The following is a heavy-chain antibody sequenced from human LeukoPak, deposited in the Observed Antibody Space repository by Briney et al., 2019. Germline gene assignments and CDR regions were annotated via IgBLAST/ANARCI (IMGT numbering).Heavy chain of an antibody. V-gene: IGHV3-9*03. D-gene: IGHD2-2*01. CDR2: ISWNSGSI. CDR1: GFTFDDYA. J-gene: IGHJ4*02. Sequence: PGGSLRLSCAASGFTFDDYAMHWVRQAPWKGLEWVSGISWNSGSIGYADSVKGRFTITRDNAKNSLYLQMNSLRAEDMALYYCAKGKGGSTTSCPDYWGQGTLVTVSS. CDR3: AKGKGGSTTSCPDY.